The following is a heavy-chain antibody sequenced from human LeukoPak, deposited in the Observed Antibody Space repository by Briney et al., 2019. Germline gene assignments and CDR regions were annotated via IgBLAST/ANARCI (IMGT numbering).Heavy chain of an antibody. Sequence: SETLSLTCTVSGGSISSYYWSWIRQPPGKGLEWVGYIYYNGSTNYTPSLKSRVTISLDTSKNQFSLKLRSVTAADTAMYYCARAVVLYYDGSGYSTRFDYWGRGTLVTVSS. J-gene: IGHJ4*02. V-gene: IGHV4-59*01. CDR2: IYYNGST. CDR1: GGSISSYY. CDR3: ARAVVLYYDGSGYSTRFDY. D-gene: IGHD3-22*01.